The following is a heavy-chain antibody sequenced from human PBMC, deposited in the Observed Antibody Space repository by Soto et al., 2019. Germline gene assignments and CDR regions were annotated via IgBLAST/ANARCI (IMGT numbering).Heavy chain of an antibody. CDR3: ARAHPLN. CDR1: GFTFSNFW. CDR2: INNDGSEK. V-gene: IGHV3-7*04. D-gene: IGHD2-8*01. J-gene: IGHJ4*02. Sequence: PGGSLRLSCEASGFTFSNFWMSWVRQAPGKGLEWVANINNDGSEKYYVDSVKGRLTISRNNTHNSVYLQMNNVRAEGTAVYYCARAHPLNWGQGSLVTVSS.